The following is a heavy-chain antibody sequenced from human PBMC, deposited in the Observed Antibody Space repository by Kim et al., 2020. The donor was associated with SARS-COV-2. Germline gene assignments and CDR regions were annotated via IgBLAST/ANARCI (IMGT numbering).Heavy chain of an antibody. CDR2: T. CDR3: AKAPSTGDFDL. Sequence: TDYADSVKGRCTISRDNSKNTLYLQMNSLGAEDTAVYYCAKAPSTGDFDLWGRGTLVTVSS. V-gene: IGHV3-23*01. J-gene: IGHJ2*01. D-gene: IGHD4-17*01.